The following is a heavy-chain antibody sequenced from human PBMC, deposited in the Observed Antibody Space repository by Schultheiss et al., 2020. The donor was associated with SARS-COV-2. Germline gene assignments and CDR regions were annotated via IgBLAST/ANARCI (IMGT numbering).Heavy chain of an antibody. Sequence: GESLKISCTASGFTFGDYAMSWVRQAPGKGLEWVGFIRSKAYGGTTEYAASVKGRFTISRDDSKSIAYLQMNSLKTEDTAVYYCKFLDCGGDCYSFWGQGTLVTVSS. V-gene: IGHV3-49*04. CDR3: KFLDCGGDCYSF. J-gene: IGHJ4*02. CDR1: GFTFGDYA. CDR2: IRSKAYGGTT. D-gene: IGHD2-21*01.